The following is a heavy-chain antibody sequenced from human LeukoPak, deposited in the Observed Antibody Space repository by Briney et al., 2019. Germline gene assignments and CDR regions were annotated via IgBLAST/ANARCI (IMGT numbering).Heavy chain of an antibody. Sequence: GGSLRLSCVASGFTFSSYSMHWVRQPPGKGLEWVAVICCDGSNKYYAESVTSRFTISRDNSTNTVYLQTNSLRAEDTAVSYCARDQRDIVAAIGGPGYGGQGTLVTVSP. CDR2: ICCDGSNK. D-gene: IGHD5-12*01. CDR3: ARDQRDIVAAIGGPGY. V-gene: IGHV3-33*08. CDR1: GFTFSSYS. J-gene: IGHJ4*02.